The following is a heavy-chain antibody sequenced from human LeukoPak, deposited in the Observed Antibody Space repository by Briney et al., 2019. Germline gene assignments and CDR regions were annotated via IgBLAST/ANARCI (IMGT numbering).Heavy chain of an antibody. D-gene: IGHD2-2*01. J-gene: IGHJ4*02. CDR2: INANTGNP. CDR3: ARVQGYCSTTSCYPHY. CDR1: GYTLTNYA. Sequence: ASVKVSCKASGYTLTNYALNWVRQAPGQGLEWMGWINANTGNPTYAQGFTGRFVFSLDTSVNTAYLQISSLKAEDTAIYYCARVQGYCSTTSCYPHYWGQGTLVTVSS. V-gene: IGHV7-4-1*02.